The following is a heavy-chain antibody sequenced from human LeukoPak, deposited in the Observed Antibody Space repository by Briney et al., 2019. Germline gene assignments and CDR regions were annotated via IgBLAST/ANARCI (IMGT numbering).Heavy chain of an antibody. Sequence: KPSETLSLTCTVSDGSVSSGNYYWSWIRQPPGKGLDWIGYVSYSGSTNYNPSLKSRVTISIDTSKNQFSLKLSSVTAADTAVYYCARQGRVAARQQVDYWGQGTLVTVSS. V-gene: IGHV4-61*01. CDR2: VSYSGST. J-gene: IGHJ4*02. CDR3: ARQGRVAARQQVDY. D-gene: IGHD2-15*01. CDR1: DGSVSSGNYY.